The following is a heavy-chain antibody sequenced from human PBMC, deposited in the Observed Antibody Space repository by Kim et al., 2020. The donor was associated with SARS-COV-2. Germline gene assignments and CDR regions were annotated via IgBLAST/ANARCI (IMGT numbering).Heavy chain of an antibody. J-gene: IGHJ4*02. V-gene: IGHV4-31*02. D-gene: IGHD3-16*02. CDR3: ARATMITFGGVIDHFDY. Sequence: PKRRVTLSVDTSKNQFSLKLSSVTAADTAVYYCARATMITFGGVIDHFDYWGQGTLVTVSS.